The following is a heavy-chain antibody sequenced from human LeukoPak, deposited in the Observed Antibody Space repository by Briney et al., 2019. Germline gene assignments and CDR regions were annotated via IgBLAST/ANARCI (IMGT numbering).Heavy chain of an antibody. V-gene: IGHV3-48*02. J-gene: IGHJ4*02. Sequence: PGGSLRLSCTASGFTFSSHAMNWVRQAPGKGLEWLSYISTTVSTIYYADSVKGRFTISRDKAKNSLYLQMNSLRDEDTAVYYCAREPSESYCSTGSCYFPYFDNWGQGTLVTVSS. CDR2: ISTTVSTI. CDR1: GFTFSSHA. CDR3: AREPSESYCSTGSCYFPYFDN. D-gene: IGHD2-15*01.